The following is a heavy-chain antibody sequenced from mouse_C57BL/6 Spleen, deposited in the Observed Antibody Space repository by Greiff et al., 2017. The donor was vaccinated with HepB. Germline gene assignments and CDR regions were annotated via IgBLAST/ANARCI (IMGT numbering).Heavy chain of an antibody. CDR2: IDPETGGT. D-gene: IGHD2-2*01. CDR1: GYTFTDYE. Sequence: QVQLQQSGAELVRPGASVTLSCKASGYTFTDYEMHWVKQTPVHGLEWIGAIDPETGGTAYNQKFKGKAILTADKSSSTAYMELRSLTSEDSAVYYCTRWAVTGGYYLDYWGQGTTLTVSS. J-gene: IGHJ2*01. V-gene: IGHV1-15*01. CDR3: TRWAVTGGYYLDY.